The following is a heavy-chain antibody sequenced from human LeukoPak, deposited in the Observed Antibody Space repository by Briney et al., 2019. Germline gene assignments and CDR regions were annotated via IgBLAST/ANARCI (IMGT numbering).Heavy chain of an antibody. Sequence: SETLSLTCTVSGGSISSGSYYWSWIRQPAGKGLEWIGRIYTSGSTNYNPSLKSRVTISVDTSKNQFSLKLSSVTAADTAVYYCARDPIVGATHGDYWGQGTLVTVSS. V-gene: IGHV4-61*02. CDR2: IYTSGST. CDR3: ARDPIVGATHGDY. CDR1: GGSISSGSYY. J-gene: IGHJ4*02. D-gene: IGHD1-26*01.